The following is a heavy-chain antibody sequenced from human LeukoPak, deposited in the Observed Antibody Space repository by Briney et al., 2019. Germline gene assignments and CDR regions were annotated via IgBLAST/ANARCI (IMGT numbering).Heavy chain of an antibody. CDR1: GGTFSSYA. Sequence: APVKVSCKASGGTFSSYAISWVRQAPGQGLEWMGGIIPIFGTANYAQKFQGRVTITADESTSTAYMELSGLRSEDTAVYYCARGGRITMIVVAANSYDAFDIWGQGTMVTVSS. CDR3: ARGGRITMIVVAANSYDAFDI. D-gene: IGHD3-22*01. J-gene: IGHJ3*02. CDR2: IIPIFGTA. V-gene: IGHV1-69*13.